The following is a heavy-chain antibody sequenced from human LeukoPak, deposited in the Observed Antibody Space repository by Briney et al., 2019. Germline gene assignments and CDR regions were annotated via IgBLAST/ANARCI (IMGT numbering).Heavy chain of an antibody. CDR3: AKGKVLRFLEWLLGGLNFDY. CDR2: ISGSGGST. CDR1: GFTFSSYA. D-gene: IGHD3-3*01. V-gene: IGHV3-23*01. J-gene: IGHJ4*02. Sequence: GGSLRLSCAASGFTFSSYAMSWVRQAPGKGLEWVSSISGSGGSTYYADSVKGRFTISRDNSKNTLYLQMNSRRAEDTAVYYCAKGKVLRFLEWLLGGLNFDYWGQGTLVTVSS.